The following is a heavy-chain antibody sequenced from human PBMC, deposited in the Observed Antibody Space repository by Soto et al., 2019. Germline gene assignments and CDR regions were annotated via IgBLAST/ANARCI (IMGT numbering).Heavy chain of an antibody. CDR1: GDSVSSNNYY. D-gene: IGHD3-22*01. V-gene: IGHV4-31*03. CDR3: ARDVNDSSGSQGFDY. CDR2: IHYSGDS. J-gene: IGHJ4*02. Sequence: NPSETLSLTCTVIGDSVSSNNYYWSWIRQRPGKGLEWIGYIHYSGDSYDNPSLTSRITMSMDVSKNQFSLNLRSVTAAETAIYYCARDVNDSSGSQGFDYWGQGTLVTVSS.